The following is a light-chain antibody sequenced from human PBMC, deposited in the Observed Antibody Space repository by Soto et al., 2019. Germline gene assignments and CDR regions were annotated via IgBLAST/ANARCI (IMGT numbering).Light chain of an antibody. J-gene: IGKJ4*01. CDR3: KQSKSFPLT. CDR2: AAS. CDR1: QSISSW. Sequence: IPLAQSPSPRSAAVVDRIHLTCRASQSISSWLAWYQQKPGKAPKLLIYAASSLRSGVPSRFSGSGYGTDFSLTISSLQPEDLATYYCKQSKSFPLTFGGGTKVDIK. V-gene: IGKV1-12*01.